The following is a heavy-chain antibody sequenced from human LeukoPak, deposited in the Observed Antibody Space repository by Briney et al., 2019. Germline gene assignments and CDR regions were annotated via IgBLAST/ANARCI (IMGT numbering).Heavy chain of an antibody. CDR2: ISSSGTTI. D-gene: IGHD3-16*01. CDR1: GINFSDSE. J-gene: IGHJ4*02. Sequence: GGSLRLSCAASGINFSDSEMNWVRQAPGKGLEWVSYISSSGTTIYYADSVKGRFTISRDSAKNSLYLQMNSLRAEDTAVYYCAGGIKIDYWGQGTLVTVSS. CDR3: AGGIKIDY. V-gene: IGHV3-48*03.